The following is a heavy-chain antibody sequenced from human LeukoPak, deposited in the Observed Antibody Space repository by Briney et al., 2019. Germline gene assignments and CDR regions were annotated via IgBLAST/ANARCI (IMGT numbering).Heavy chain of an antibody. J-gene: IGHJ4*02. CDR3: ARVRGYSSGWLYFDY. CDR1: GGSISSSSYY. D-gene: IGHD6-19*01. Sequence: SETLSLTCTVSGGSISSSSYYWGWIRQPPGKGLEWIGSIYYSGSTYYNPSLKSRVTISVDTSKNQFSLKLSSVTAADTAVYYCARVRGYSSGWLYFDYWGQGTLVTVSS. CDR2: IYYSGST. V-gene: IGHV4-39*07.